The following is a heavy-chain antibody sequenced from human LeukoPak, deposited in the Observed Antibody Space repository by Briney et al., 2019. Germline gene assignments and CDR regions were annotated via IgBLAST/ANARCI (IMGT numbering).Heavy chain of an antibody. D-gene: IGHD2-2*01. V-gene: IGHV5-51*01. J-gene: IGHJ3*02. Sequence: GESLKISCKGSGYTFTNYWIGWVRQMPGKGLEWMGIIYPGDSDTRYSPSFQGQVTISADKSISTAYLQWSSLKASDTAMYYCARPIVPAAIDAFDIWGQGTVVTVSS. CDR3: ARPIVPAAIDAFDI. CDR1: GYTFTNYW. CDR2: IYPGDSDT.